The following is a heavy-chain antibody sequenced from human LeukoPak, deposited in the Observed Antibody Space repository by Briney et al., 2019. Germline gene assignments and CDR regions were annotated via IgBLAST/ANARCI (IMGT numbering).Heavy chain of an antibody. J-gene: IGHJ4*02. CDR2: IYYSGST. CDR1: GDSISSGGYS. Sequence: PSETLSLTCAVSGDSISSGGYSWSWIRQPPGKGLEWIGYIYYSGSTYYNPSLKSRVTISVDTSKNQFSLKLRSVTAADTAVYYCAHNDKEGSGFDYWGQGTLVTVSS. D-gene: IGHD3-9*01. V-gene: IGHV4-30-4*07. CDR3: AHNDKEGSGFDY.